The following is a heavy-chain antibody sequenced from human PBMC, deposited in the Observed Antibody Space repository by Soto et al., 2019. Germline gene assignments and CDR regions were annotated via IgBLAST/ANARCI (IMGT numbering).Heavy chain of an antibody. V-gene: IGHV3-48*01. CDR1: GFTFSSYS. D-gene: IGHD6-13*01. Sequence: PGGSLRLSCAASGFTFSSYSMNWVRQAPGKGLEWVSYISSSSSTIYYADSVKGRFTISRDNAKNSLYLQMNSLRAEDTAVYYCARGTKGIAAAGIDYWGQGTLVTVSS. J-gene: IGHJ4*02. CDR2: ISSSSSTI. CDR3: ARGTKGIAAAGIDY.